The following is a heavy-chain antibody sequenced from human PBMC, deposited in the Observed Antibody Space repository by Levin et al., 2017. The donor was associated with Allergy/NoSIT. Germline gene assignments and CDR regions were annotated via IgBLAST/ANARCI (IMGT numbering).Heavy chain of an antibody. CDR2: IIPIFGTA. Sequence: KISCKASGGTFSSYAISWVRQAPGQGLEWMGGIIPIFGTANYAQKFQGRVTITADESTSTAYMELSSLRSEDTAVYYCAREGYCSSTSCSNWGQGTLVTVSS. CDR3: AREGYCSSTSCSN. D-gene: IGHD2-2*01. J-gene: IGHJ4*02. CDR1: GGTFSSYA. V-gene: IGHV1-69*01.